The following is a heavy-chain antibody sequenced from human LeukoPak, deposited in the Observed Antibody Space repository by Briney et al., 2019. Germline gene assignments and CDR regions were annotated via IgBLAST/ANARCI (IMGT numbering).Heavy chain of an antibody. Sequence: GASVKVSCKASGYTFTGYYMHWVRQAPGQGLEWMGWINPNSGGTNYAQKFQGWVTMTRDTSISTAYMGLSRLRSDDTAVYYCARAPDCSGGSCYSGGWFDPWGQGTLVTVSS. D-gene: IGHD2-15*01. CDR1: GYTFTGYY. J-gene: IGHJ5*02. CDR2: INPNSGGT. V-gene: IGHV1-2*04. CDR3: ARAPDCSGGSCYSGGWFDP.